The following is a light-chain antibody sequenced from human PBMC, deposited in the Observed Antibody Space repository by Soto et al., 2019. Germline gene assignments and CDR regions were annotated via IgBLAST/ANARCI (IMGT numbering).Light chain of an antibody. J-gene: IGKJ4*01. V-gene: IGKV3-11*01. CDR2: DAS. CDR1: QSVSSY. CDR3: PQRSNWPLT. Sequence: EIVLTQSPATLSLSPGERATLSCRASQSVSSYLAWYQQKPGQAPRLLIYDASNRATGIPARFSGSGSGTDFTLTINSLEPEDFAVYYCPQRSNWPLTFGGRTKVEIK.